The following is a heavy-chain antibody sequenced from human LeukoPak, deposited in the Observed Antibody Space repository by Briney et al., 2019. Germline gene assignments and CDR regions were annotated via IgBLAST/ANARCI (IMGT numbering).Heavy chain of an antibody. V-gene: IGHV3-23*01. D-gene: IGHD5-24*01. CDR2: ISGSGGST. CDR3: AKGRDGYHSADY. Sequence: PGGSLRLSCAASGFIFSSYSMSWVRQAPGKGLKWVSVISGSGGSTYYADSVKGRFTISRDNSKNTLYLQMNSLRVEDTAVYYCAKGRDGYHSADYWGQGTLVTVSS. J-gene: IGHJ4*02. CDR1: GFIFSSYS.